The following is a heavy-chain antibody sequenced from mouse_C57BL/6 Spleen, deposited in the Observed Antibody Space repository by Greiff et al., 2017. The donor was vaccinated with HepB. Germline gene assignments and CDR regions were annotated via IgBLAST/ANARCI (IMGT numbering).Heavy chain of an antibody. Sequence: VKLQESGAELARPGASVKLSCKASGYTFTSYGISWVKQRTGQGLEWIGEIYPRSGNTYYNEKFKGKATLTADKSSSTAYMELRSLTSEDSAVYFCARAGLRYSYFDYWGQGTTLTVSS. D-gene: IGHD1-1*01. V-gene: IGHV1-81*01. CDR1: GYTFTSYG. CDR3: ARAGLRYSYFDY. CDR2: IYPRSGNT. J-gene: IGHJ2*01.